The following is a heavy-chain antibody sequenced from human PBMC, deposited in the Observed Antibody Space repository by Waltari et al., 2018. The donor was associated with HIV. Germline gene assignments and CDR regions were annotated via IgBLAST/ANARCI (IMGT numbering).Heavy chain of an antibody. V-gene: IGHV4-59*01. Sequence: QVQLQESGPGLVKPSETLSLTCPVSGGSISSYYWSWIRQPPGKGLEWIGYIYYSGSTNYNPSLKSRVTISVDTSKNQFSLKLSSVTAADTAVYYCARVIRNYYGSGSYSHYFDYWGQGTLVTVSS. CDR1: GGSISSYY. D-gene: IGHD3-10*01. CDR3: ARVIRNYYGSGSYSHYFDY. CDR2: IYYSGST. J-gene: IGHJ4*02.